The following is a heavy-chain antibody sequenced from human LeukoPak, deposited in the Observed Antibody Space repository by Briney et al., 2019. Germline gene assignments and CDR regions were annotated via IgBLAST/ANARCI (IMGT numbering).Heavy chain of an antibody. D-gene: IGHD5-18*01. J-gene: IGHJ2*01. CDR3: ARQLRGYTSVGYFDL. CDR1: GGSISSSSTTYY. CDR2: MYYTVST. V-gene: IGHV4-39*01. Sequence: SETLSLTCTVSGGSISSSSTTYYWGWIRQSTGKGLEWTGSMYYTVSTYYNPSLKSRVALSVDTAENQFSLKLSSVTAADTAVYYCARQLRGYTSVGYFDLWGRGTLVTVSS.